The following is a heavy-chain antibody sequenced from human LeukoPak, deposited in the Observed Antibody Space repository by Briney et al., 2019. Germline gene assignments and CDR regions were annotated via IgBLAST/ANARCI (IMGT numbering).Heavy chain of an antibody. CDR2: INHSGST. V-gene: IGHV4-34*01. D-gene: IGHD2-21*02. J-gene: IGHJ4*02. Sequence: PSETLSLTCAVYGVSFSGYYWSWIRQPPGKGLEWIGEINHSGSTNYNPSLKSRVTISVDTSKNQFSLKLSSVTAADTAVYYCAKTHPIVVVTATFDYWGQGTLVTVSS. CDR3: AKTHPIVVVTATFDY. CDR1: GVSFSGYY.